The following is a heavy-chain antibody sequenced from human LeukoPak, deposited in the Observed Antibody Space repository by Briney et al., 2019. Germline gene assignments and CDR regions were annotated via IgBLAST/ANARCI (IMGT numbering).Heavy chain of an antibody. J-gene: IGHJ4*02. CDR1: GGSISRTNW. Sequence: SGTLSLTCDVSGGSISRTNWWSWVRRSPEQGLEWIGEISLSGRTNYNPSLQSRVTMSLDESKNQLSLDLASVTAADTAVYYCSRESGAFSPFDYWGQGTLVTVSS. CDR3: SRESGAFSPFDY. D-gene: IGHD1-26*01. V-gene: IGHV4-4*02. CDR2: ISLSGRT.